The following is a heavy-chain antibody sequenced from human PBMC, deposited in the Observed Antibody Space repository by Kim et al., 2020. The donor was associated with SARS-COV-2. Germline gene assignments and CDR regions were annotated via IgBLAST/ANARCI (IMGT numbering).Heavy chain of an antibody. CDR1: GGSISSYF. CDR2: IFYSGST. J-gene: IGHJ4*02. V-gene: IGHV4-59*08. D-gene: IGHD3-22*01. Sequence: SETLSLTCTVSGGSISSYFWSWIRQPPGKGLEWIGCIFYSGSTYYNASLKSRVTISVDTSRNQFSLKLSSVTAADTAVYYCARVHYDSSGYFPNYFDFWGQGTLVTVSS. CDR3: ARVHYDSSGYFPNYFDF.